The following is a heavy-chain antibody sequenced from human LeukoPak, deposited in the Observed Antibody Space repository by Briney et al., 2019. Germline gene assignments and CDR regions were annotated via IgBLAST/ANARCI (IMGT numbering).Heavy chain of an antibody. Sequence: GRPLRLSCAASGFTFSSSGMHWVRQAPGKGLEWVAVISYDGSNKYYADSVKGRFAISRDNSKNTLYVQMNSLRAEDAAVYYCAKEAGQYYYYGMDVWGQGTTVTVSS. J-gene: IGHJ6*02. CDR1: GFTFSSSG. V-gene: IGHV3-30*18. CDR2: ISYDGSNK. D-gene: IGHD6-19*01. CDR3: AKEAGQYYYYGMDV.